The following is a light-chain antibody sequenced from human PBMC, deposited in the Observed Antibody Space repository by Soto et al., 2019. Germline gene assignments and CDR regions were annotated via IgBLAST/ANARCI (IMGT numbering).Light chain of an antibody. CDR3: NSYTTSSTYV. V-gene: IGLV2-14*01. Sequence: QSALTQPASVSGSPGQSITISCTGTSSDVGSYNRVSWYQQPPGTAPKLMIYEVSNRPSGVSIRFSGSKSGNTASLTISGLQAEDEADYFCNSYTTSSTYVSGNRTKVTVL. CDR1: SSDVGSYNR. CDR2: EVS. J-gene: IGLJ1*01.